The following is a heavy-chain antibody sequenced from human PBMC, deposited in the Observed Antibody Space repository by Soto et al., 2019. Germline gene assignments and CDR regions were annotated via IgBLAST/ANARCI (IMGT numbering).Heavy chain of an antibody. D-gene: IGHD6-19*01. CDR3: ARVIAVAGIFDY. V-gene: IGHV3-7*04. CDR2: IKQDETEK. Sequence: VQLVESGGGVVQPGTSLRISCSASGFTFMNYGVHWVRQAPGKGLEWVANIKQDETEKYYVDSVKGRFTISRDNAKNSLYLQMNSLRVEDTAVYYCARVIAVAGIFDYWGQGTLVTVSS. J-gene: IGHJ4*02. CDR1: GFTFMNYG.